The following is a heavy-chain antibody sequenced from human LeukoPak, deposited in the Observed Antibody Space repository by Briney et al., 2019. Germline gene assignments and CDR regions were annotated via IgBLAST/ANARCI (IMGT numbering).Heavy chain of an antibody. D-gene: IGHD3-10*01. V-gene: IGHV1-18*01. J-gene: IGHJ4*02. CDR2: ISVYNGIT. CDR3: ARGPPVFSVSRGDH. CDR1: GYTFTNYG. Sequence: ASVKVSCKASGYTFTNYGINWVRQAPGQGLEWMGWISVYNGITNYAQILQGRVTMTADRSTSTAYMELRSLRSYDTSVYYCARGPPVFSVSRGDHWGQGTLVTVSS.